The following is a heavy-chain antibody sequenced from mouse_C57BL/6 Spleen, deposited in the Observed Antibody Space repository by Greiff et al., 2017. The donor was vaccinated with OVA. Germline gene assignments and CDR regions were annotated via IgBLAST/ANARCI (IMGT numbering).Heavy chain of an antibody. J-gene: IGHJ2*01. CDR3: ARHERGTAQATAYLDY. CDR1: GYPFTEYT. Sequence: VQLQQSGAELVKPGASVKLSCKASGYPFTEYTIHWVKQRSGQGLAWIGWFYPGSGSIKYNEKFKDKATLTAAKSSSTVYMELSRLTSEDSAVYFCARHERGTAQATAYLDYWGQGTTLTVSS. V-gene: IGHV1-62-2*01. CDR2: FYPGSGSI. D-gene: IGHD3-2*02.